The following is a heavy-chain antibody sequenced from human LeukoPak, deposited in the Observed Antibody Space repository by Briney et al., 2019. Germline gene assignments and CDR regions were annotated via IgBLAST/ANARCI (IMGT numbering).Heavy chain of an antibody. CDR3: ATGQTTSRDS. CDR1: GFTFSYYW. J-gene: IGHJ4*02. CDR2: IKQDGSEK. Sequence: GGSLRLSCAASGFTFSYYWMGWVRQAPGKGLEWVANIKQDGSEKYYVDSVRGRFTISRDNAKDSLYLQMNSMRAEDTAVYYCATGQTTSRDSWGQGTLVTVSS. V-gene: IGHV3-7*02. D-gene: IGHD2-2*01.